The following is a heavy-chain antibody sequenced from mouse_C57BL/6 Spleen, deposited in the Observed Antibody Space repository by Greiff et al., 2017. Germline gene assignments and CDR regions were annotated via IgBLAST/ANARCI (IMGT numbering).Heavy chain of an antibody. D-gene: IGHD1-1*01. CDR1: GYTFTSYW. CDR3: ARTDYYGSSGY. Sequence: VQLQQSGAELVKPGASVKLSCKASGYTFTSYWMHWVKQRPGQGLEWIGMIHPNSGSTNYNEKFKSKATLTVDKSSSTAYMQLSSLTSEDSAVYYCARTDYYGSSGYWGQGTTLTVSS. J-gene: IGHJ2*01. V-gene: IGHV1-64*01. CDR2: IHPNSGST.